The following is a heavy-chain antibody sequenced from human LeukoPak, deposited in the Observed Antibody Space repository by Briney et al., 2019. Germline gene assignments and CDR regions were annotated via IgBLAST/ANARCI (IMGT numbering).Heavy chain of an antibody. CDR3: TTRGTAIIKDQLNDY. CDR2: IKSKTDGGTT. Sequence: GGSLRLSCAASGFTFSRHSMNWVRQAPGKGLEWVGRIKSKTDGGTTDYAAPVKGRFTISRDDSKNTLYLQMTSLKTEDTAVYYCTTRGTAIIKDQLNDYWGQGTLVNVSS. D-gene: IGHD5-18*01. CDR1: GFTFSRHS. V-gene: IGHV3-15*01. J-gene: IGHJ4*02.